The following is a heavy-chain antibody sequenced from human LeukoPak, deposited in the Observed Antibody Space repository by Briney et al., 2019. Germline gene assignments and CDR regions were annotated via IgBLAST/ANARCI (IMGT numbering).Heavy chain of an antibody. CDR2: FSDSSVST. D-gene: IGHD3-22*01. CDR3: TKVEPNRAVPPVDTSSFYNKYFHH. CDR1: GFTFSIYA. Sequence: GGSLTLSCAASGFTFSIYAMSWVRQAPGKELERVSGFSDSSVSTYYADSVKGRFTISRDNSKNTLYLQMHSLRAEDTAVYYCTKVEPNRAVPPVDTSSFYNKYFHHWGQGTLVAVSS. J-gene: IGHJ1*01. V-gene: IGHV3-23*01.